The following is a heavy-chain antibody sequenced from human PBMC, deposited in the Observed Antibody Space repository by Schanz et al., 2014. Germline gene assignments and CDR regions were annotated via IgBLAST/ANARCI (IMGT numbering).Heavy chain of an antibody. J-gene: IGHJ4*02. CDR2: IPWNGAAI. CDR1: GFNSDDYA. CDR3: ARDGEAAAGCDY. D-gene: IGHD6-13*01. V-gene: IGHV3-9*02. Sequence: EVQVVESGGGLVQPGGSLRLSCTASGFNSDDYAMHWVRQAPGKGLEWVSNIPWNGAAIGYAGSVRGRFTISRDSAKNSLYLQMNSLRPEDTAVYYCARDGEAAAGCDYWGQGTLVTVSS.